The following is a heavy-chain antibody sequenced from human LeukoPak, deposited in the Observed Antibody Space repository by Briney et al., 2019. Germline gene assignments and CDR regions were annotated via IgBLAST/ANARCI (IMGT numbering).Heavy chain of an antibody. V-gene: IGHV3-23*01. CDR2: LGSDSVSI. D-gene: IGHD3-10*01. CDR1: GFTFNSYA. Sequence: GGSLRLSCAASGFTFNSYAMGWVRQAPGKGLEWVSTLGSDSVSIYYADSVKDRFTISRDSSMNMLYLQMNSLSAEDTAVYFCAKDSGRVDHGGQGTLVTVSS. CDR3: AKDSGRVDH. J-gene: IGHJ4*02.